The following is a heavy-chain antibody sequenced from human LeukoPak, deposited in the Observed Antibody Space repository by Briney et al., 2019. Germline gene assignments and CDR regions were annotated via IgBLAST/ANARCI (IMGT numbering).Heavy chain of an antibody. CDR1: GGSISSGSYY. Sequence: SETLSLTCTVSGGSISSGSYYWSWIRQPPGKGLEWIGYIYSSGTTNYSPSLKSRVTISVDTSKNQFSLKLNSVTAADTAVYYCAREALLDYGLLTAYRSYFDFWGQGTLVTVSS. CDR2: IYSSGTT. J-gene: IGHJ4*02. D-gene: IGHD3-9*01. V-gene: IGHV4-61*01. CDR3: AREALLDYGLLTAYRSYFDF.